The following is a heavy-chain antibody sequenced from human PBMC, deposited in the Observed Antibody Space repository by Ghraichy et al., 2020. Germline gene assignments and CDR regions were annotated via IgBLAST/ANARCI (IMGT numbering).Heavy chain of an antibody. CDR3: ATGLWFGESQLNYGMDV. J-gene: IGHJ6*02. CDR2: FDPEDGET. CDR1: GYTLTELS. D-gene: IGHD3-10*01. Sequence: ASVKVSCKVSGYTLTELSMHWVRQAPGKGLEWMGGFDPEDGETIYAQKFQGRVTMTEDTSTDTAYMELSSLRSEDTAVYYCATGLWFGESQLNYGMDVWGQGTTVTVSS. V-gene: IGHV1-24*01.